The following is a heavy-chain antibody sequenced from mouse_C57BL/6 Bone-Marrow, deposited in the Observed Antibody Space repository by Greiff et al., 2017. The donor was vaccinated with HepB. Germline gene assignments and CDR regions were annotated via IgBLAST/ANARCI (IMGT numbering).Heavy chain of an antibody. CDR1: GYTFTSYW. CDR2: IYPGSGST. D-gene: IGHD2-3*01. CDR3: ARSEDGKGVAY. V-gene: IGHV1-55*01. Sequence: QVQLQQSGAELVKPGASVKMSCKASGYTFTSYWITWVKQRPGQGLEWIGDIYPGSGSTNYNEKFKSKATLTVDTSSSTAYMQLSSLTSEDSAVYYCARSEDGKGVAYWGQGTLVTVSA. J-gene: IGHJ3*01.